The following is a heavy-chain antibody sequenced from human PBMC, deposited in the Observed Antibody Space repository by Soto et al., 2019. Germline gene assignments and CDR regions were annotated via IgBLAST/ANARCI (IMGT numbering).Heavy chain of an antibody. CDR3: ARDVTYSGSYRDAFDI. J-gene: IGHJ3*02. D-gene: IGHD1-26*01. CDR1: GFTFSSYG. V-gene: IGHV3-7*01. CDR2: IKQDGSEK. Sequence: PGGSLRVSCAAAGFTFSSYGRSWVRQDPGKGLEWVANIKQDGSEKYYVDSVKGRFTISRDNAKNSLYLQMNSLRAEDTAVYYCARDVTYSGSYRDAFDIWGQGTMVTVS.